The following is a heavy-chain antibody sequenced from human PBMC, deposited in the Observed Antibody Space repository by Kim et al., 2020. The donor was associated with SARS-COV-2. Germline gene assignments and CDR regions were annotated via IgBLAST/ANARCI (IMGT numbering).Heavy chain of an antibody. V-gene: IGHV1-2*06. J-gene: IGHJ5*02. CDR2: INPNSGGT. D-gene: IGHD6-6*01. CDR1: GYTFTGYY. CDR3: ARDLYSSSSRRRGWFDP. Sequence: ASVKVSCKASGYTFTGYYMHWVRQAPGQGLEWMGRINPNSGGTNYAQKFQGRVTMTRDTSISTAYMELSRLRSDDTAVYYCARDLYSSSSRRRGWFDPWGQGTLVTVSS.